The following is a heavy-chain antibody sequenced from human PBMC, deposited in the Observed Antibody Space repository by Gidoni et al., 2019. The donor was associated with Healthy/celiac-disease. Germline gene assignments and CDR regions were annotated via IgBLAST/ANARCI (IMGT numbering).Heavy chain of an antibody. Sequence: QVQLHESGPGLVKPSETLSLTCTASGGPLSSYYWSWIRQPPGKGLEWIGYIYYSGSTNYNPSLKSRVTISVDTSKNQFSLKLSSVTAADTAVYYCARVLGGYSYGYHFDYWGQGTLVTVSS. J-gene: IGHJ4*02. V-gene: IGHV4-59*01. CDR2: IYYSGST. CDR1: GGPLSSYY. CDR3: ARVLGGYSYGYHFDY. D-gene: IGHD5-18*01.